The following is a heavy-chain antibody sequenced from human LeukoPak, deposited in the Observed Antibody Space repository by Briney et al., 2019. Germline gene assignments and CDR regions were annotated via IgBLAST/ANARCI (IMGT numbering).Heavy chain of an antibody. CDR3: ARVRYSSSLSPWYFDL. CDR1: GGSISSYY. V-gene: IGHV4-59*01. Sequence: SETLSLTCTVSGGSISSYYWSWIRQPPGKGLEWIGYIYYSGSTNYNPSLESRVTISVDTSKNQFSLKLSSVTAADTAVYYCARVRYSSSLSPWYFDLWGRGTLVTVSS. J-gene: IGHJ2*01. D-gene: IGHD6-13*01. CDR2: IYYSGST.